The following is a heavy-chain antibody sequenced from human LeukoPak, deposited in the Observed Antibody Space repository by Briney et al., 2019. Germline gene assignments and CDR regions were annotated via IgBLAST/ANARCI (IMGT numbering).Heavy chain of an antibody. J-gene: IGHJ4*02. CDR1: GFTFSSYS. Sequence: PGGSLRLSCAASGFTFSSYSMNWVRQAPGKGLEWVSYISSSSSTIDYADSVKGRFTISRDNAKNSLYLQMNSLRAEYTAVYYCASGSSSWYRYFDYWGQGTLVTVSS. CDR3: ASGSSSWYRYFDY. D-gene: IGHD6-13*01. CDR2: ISSSSSTI. V-gene: IGHV3-48*04.